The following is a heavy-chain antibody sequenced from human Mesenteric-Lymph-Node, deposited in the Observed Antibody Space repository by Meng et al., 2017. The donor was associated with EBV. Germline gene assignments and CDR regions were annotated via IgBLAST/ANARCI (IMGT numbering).Heavy chain of an antibody. J-gene: IGHJ4*02. V-gene: IGHV1-46*02. CDR3: ATGGPGGGATAY. D-gene: IGHD1-26*01. CDR2: NNPSGGST. CDR1: GYHINSYY. Sequence: GSGVKKAWASRKVFCQAFGYHINSYYMDWVRKAPGKGVEWMGINNPSGGSTSYAQKFQGRVTVTSDTSTSKVYMELRSLTSEDTAVYYCATGGPGGGATAYWGQGTLVTVSS.